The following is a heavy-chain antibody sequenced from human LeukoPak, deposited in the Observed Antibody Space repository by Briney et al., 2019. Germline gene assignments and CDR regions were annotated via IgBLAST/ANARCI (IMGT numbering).Heavy chain of an antibody. D-gene: IGHD4-11*01. CDR3: ARDLYRDSLPVSWFDP. V-gene: IGHV1-18*01. Sequence: GASLRVSCKASGYTLTSYGISSGREAPGEGLERMGWISDYNGNTKYAQKLQGRGTMSTDTSTSTAPTELRSLRSDDTAVYYCARDLYRDSLPVSWFDPWGQGTLVTVSS. J-gene: IGHJ5*02. CDR1: GYTLTSYG. CDR2: ISDYNGNT.